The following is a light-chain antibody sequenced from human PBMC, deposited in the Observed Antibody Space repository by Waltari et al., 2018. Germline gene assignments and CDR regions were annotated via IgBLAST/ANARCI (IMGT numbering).Light chain of an antibody. CDR1: SSDVGGYNY. CDR3: SSYISSSTLEL. Sequence: QSALPHPASVSGSPGQSITISCTGTSSDVGGYNYVPWYQQHPGKAPKLMIYDVSNRPSGVSNRFSGSKSGNTASLTISGLQAEDEADYYCSSYISSSTLELFGGGTSLTVL. J-gene: IGLJ2*01. V-gene: IGLV2-14*03. CDR2: DVS.